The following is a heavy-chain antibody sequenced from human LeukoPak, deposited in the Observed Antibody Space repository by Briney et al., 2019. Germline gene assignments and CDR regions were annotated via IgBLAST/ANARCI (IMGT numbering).Heavy chain of an antibody. J-gene: IGHJ6*02. CDR3: ARGKFKRLDV. V-gene: IGHV6-1*01. CDR2: TYYRSKWYN. CDR1: GDSVSSNSGT. Sequence: SQTLSLTCAISGDSVSSNSGTWNWIRQSPSRGLEWLGRTYYRSKWYNDYAVSVKSRITINPDTSKNHFSLQLNSVTPDDTAVYYCARGKFKRLDVWGQGTTVTVSS.